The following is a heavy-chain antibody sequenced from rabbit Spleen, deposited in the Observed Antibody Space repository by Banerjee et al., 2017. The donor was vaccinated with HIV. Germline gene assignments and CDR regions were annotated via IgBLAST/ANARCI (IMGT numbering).Heavy chain of an antibody. J-gene: IGHJ4*01. CDR2: IDDVDGST. CDR3: ARDQGYSYNFATGDFDL. CDR1: GFTISSTYW. Sequence: QSLEESGGDLVKPGASLPLTCKASGFTISSTYWICWVRQAPGKGLEWIACIDDVDGSTYYASWVNGRFTISKTSSTTVTLQMTSLTAADTAIYFCARDQGYSYNFATGDFDLWGPGTLVTVS. D-gene: IGHD6-1*01. V-gene: IGHV1S40*01.